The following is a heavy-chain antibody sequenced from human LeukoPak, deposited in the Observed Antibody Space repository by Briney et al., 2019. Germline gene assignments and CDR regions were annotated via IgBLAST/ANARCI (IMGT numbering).Heavy chain of an antibody. V-gene: IGHV3-23*01. J-gene: IGHJ4*02. CDR1: GFTFSSYA. D-gene: IGHD3-3*01. CDR2: ISGSGGST. CDR3: AKDQGYDFWSGYQLPTDY. Sequence: GGSLRLSCAASGFTFSSYAMSWVRQAPGKGLEWVSAISGSGGSTYYADSVKGRFTISRDNSKNTLYLQMNSLRAEDTAVYYRAKDQGYDFWSGYQLPTDYWGQGTLVTVSS.